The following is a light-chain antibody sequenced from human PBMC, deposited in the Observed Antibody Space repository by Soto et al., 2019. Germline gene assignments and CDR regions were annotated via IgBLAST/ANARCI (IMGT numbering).Light chain of an antibody. CDR1: QSISSY. CDR2: AAS. V-gene: IGKV1-39*01. J-gene: IGKJ5*01. Sequence: DIQMTQSPSSLSASVGDRVTITCRASQSISSYLNWYQQKPGKAPKLLIYAASSLQSGVPSRFSGGGSGTDFTLTISSLQPEDFATYYCQQSYSTPITFGQGTRREIK. CDR3: QQSYSTPIT.